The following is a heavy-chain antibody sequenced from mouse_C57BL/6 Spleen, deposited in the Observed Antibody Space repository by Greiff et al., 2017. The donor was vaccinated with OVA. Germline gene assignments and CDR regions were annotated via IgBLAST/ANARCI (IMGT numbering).Heavy chain of an antibody. J-gene: IGHJ3*01. CDR3: ARSGNGGQRFAY. Sequence: DVKLVESGGGLVKPGGSLKLSCAASGFTFSDYGMHWVRQAPEKGLEWVAYISSGSSTIYYADTVKGRFTISRDNAKNTLFLQMTSLRSEDTAMYYCARSGNGGQRFAYWGQGTLVTVSA. D-gene: IGHD3-2*02. CDR1: GFTFSDYG. V-gene: IGHV5-17*01. CDR2: ISSGSSTI.